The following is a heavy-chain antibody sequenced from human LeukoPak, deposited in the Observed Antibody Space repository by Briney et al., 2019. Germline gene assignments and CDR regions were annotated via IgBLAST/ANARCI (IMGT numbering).Heavy chain of an antibody. CDR2: INHSGST. D-gene: IGHD2-2*01. J-gene: IGHJ6*03. V-gene: IGHV4-34*01. CDR1: GGSFSDSY. CDR3: ARDSSSTYYYFMDV. Sequence: SETLSLTCAVYGGSFSDSYWSWIRQPPGKGLEWIGEINHSGSTNYNPSLKSRVTMSVDTSKNQFSLKLNSVTAADTAVYYCARDSSSTYYYFMDVWGKGTTVTVSS.